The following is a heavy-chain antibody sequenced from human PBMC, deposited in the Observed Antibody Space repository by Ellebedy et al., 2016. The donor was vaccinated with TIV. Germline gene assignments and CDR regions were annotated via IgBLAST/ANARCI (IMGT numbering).Heavy chain of an antibody. Sequence: MPSETLSLTCSVSADSITSFYCSWIRQPAGKVLEWIGRIYTRGSTNFNPSPNSRVTMSVDTSKNQFSLRLSSVTDADTAVYYCATSTTWTTYDCWGQGTLVTVSS. V-gene: IGHV4-4*07. D-gene: IGHD6-13*01. CDR3: ATSTTWTTYDC. CDR1: ADSITSFY. J-gene: IGHJ4*02. CDR2: IYTRGST.